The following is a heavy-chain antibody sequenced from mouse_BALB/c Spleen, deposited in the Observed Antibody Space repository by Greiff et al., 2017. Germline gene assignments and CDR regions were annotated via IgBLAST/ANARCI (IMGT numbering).Heavy chain of an antibody. D-gene: IGHD1-1*02. J-gene: IGHJ4*01. CDR1: GFAFSSYD. CDR3: ARERGWGYDAMDY. Sequence: EVQRVESGGGLVKPGGSLKLSCAASGFAFSSYDMSWVRQTPEKRLEWVAYISSGGSTYYPDSVKGRFTISRDNARNILYLQMSSLRSEDTAMYYCARERGWGYDAMDYWGQGTSVTVSS. V-gene: IGHV5-6-5*01. CDR2: ISSGGST.